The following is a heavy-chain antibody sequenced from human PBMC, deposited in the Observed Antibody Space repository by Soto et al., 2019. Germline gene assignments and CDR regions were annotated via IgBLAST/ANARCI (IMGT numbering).Heavy chain of an antibody. D-gene: IGHD1-26*01. CDR2: IIPIFGTA. Sequence: QVQLVQSGAEVKKPGSSVKVSCKASGGTFSSYAISWERQAPGQGLDWMGGIIPIFGTANYAQKFQGGVTLTADESTSTAYMELRRLSSEDTAVYYCACLGATLPFDYWGQGTLVAVST. J-gene: IGHJ4*02. CDR3: ACLGATLPFDY. V-gene: IGHV1-69*12. CDR1: GGTFSSYA.